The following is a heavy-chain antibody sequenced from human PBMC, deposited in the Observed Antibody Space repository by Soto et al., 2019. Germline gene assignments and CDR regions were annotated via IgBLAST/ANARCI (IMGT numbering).Heavy chain of an antibody. D-gene: IGHD5-12*01. V-gene: IGHV3-7*01. CDR2: MNPDGSGT. CDR3: VRGRGLGY. J-gene: IGHJ4*02. CDR1: GFTFSTYW. Sequence: GGSLRLSCAASGFTFSTYWMSWVRQAPGEGLEWVANMNPDGSGTYYVDSVEGRLTISRDNAKNSLYLQMNSLRAEDTAVYYCVRGRGLGYWGQGTLVTVSS.